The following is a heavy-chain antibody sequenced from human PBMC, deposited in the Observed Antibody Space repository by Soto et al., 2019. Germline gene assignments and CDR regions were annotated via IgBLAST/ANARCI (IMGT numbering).Heavy chain of an antibody. CDR1: GYSISSGYY. CDR3: ARSLYSSSWYAGS. J-gene: IGHJ5*02. V-gene: IGHV4-38-2*01. CDR2: IYHSGTT. D-gene: IGHD6-13*01. Sequence: PSETLSLTCAVSGYSISSGYYWGWMRQPPGKWLEWIGTIYHSGTTYYSPSLKSRVTISLDTSKNQFSLKLSSVTAADTAVYFCARSLYSSSWYAGSWGQGALVT.